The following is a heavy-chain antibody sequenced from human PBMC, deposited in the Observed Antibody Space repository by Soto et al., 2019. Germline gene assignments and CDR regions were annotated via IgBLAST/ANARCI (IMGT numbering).Heavy chain of an antibody. D-gene: IGHD3-10*01. CDR1: GGSISSADFF. Sequence: SETLSLTCTVSGGSISSADFFWTWLRQPPGKGLEWLGYIYYSGTTYYNPSIKGRLIISIDTSRNQFSLSLNSVTAADTAVYFCAREPYLPMARNDFWGQGAQVTVSS. V-gene: IGHV4-30-4*01. J-gene: IGHJ4*02. CDR3: AREPYLPMARNDF. CDR2: IYYSGTT.